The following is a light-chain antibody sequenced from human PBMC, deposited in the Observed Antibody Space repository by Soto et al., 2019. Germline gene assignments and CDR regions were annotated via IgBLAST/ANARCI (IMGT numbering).Light chain of an antibody. Sequence: DIQMTQSPSAMSASVGDRGNSXXRASQGISDYVAGFQLKPGTVPKGXCDPASTLQRLGPSRFSGSGSGTEFTLTISSLQPEDFATYSCLRHDLDPWTFGQGTKVDIK. CDR2: PAS. J-gene: IGKJ1*01. V-gene: IGKV1-17*03. CDR1: QGISDY. CDR3: LRHDLDPWT.